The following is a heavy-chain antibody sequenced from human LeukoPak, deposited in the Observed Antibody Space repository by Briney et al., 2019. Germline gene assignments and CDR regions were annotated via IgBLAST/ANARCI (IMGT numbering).Heavy chain of an antibody. CDR1: GGSFSGYY. CDR3: ARENELSTIFGVVIDNWFDP. CDR2: INHSGST. V-gene: IGHV4-34*01. Sequence: PSETLSLTCAVYGGSFSGYYWSWIRQPPGKGLEWIGEINHSGSTNYNPSLKSRVTISVDTSKNQFSLKLSSVTAADTAVYYCARENELSTIFGVVIDNWFDPWGQGTLVTVSS. D-gene: IGHD3-3*01. J-gene: IGHJ5*02.